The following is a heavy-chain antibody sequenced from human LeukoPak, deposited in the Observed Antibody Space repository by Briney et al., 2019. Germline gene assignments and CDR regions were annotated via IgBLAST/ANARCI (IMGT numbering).Heavy chain of an antibody. CDR2: ISSSGSTI. CDR3: AELGITMIGGV. J-gene: IGHJ6*04. Sequence: GGSLRLSCAASRFTFSRYSVNWVRQAPGRGLEWVSYISSSGSTIYYADSVKGRFTISRDNAKNSLYLQMNSLRAEDTAVYYCAELGITMIGGVWGKGTTVTISS. CDR1: RFTFSRYS. D-gene: IGHD3-10*02. V-gene: IGHV3-48*04.